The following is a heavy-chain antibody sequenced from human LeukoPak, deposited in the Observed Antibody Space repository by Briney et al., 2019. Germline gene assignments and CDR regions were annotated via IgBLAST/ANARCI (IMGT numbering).Heavy chain of an antibody. J-gene: IGHJ6*04. D-gene: IGHD3-10*01. CDR3: ARGLTMVRGVMDV. Sequence: SETLSLTCAVYGASFSGYYWSWVRQPPGKGLEWVGEINHSGSTNYNPSLKSRVTISVDTSKNQFSLKLSSVTAADTAVYYCARGLTMVRGVMDVWGKGTTVTVSS. CDR1: GASFSGYY. V-gene: IGHV4-34*01. CDR2: INHSGST.